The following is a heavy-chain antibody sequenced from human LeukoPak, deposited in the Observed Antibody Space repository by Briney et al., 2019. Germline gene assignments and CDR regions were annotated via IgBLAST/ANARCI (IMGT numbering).Heavy chain of an antibody. J-gene: IGHJ4*02. V-gene: IGHV4-39*01. CDR2: IYYSGST. Sequence: SETLSLTCTVSGDSISSSSYYWGWIRQRPGKGLEWMGSIYYSGSTYYNPSLKSRVIISFDTSKNQFSLKLSSVTAADTAVYYCARIRSAILNYWGQGTLVTVSS. CDR3: ARIRSAILNY. CDR1: GDSISSSSYY. D-gene: IGHD2-21*01.